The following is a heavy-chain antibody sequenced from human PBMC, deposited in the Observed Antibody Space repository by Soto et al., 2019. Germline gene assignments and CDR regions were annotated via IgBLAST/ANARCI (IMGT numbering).Heavy chain of an antibody. CDR1: GGSISSYY. J-gene: IGHJ6*02. Sequence: SETLSLTCTVSGGSISSYYWSWIRQPPGKGLEWIGYIYYSGSTNYNPSLKSRVTISVDTSKNQFSLKLSSVTAADTAVYYCARGYYDSGAWRGYYYGMDVWGQGTTVTVSS. D-gene: IGHD3-3*01. CDR3: ARGYYDSGAWRGYYYGMDV. CDR2: IYYSGST. V-gene: IGHV4-59*01.